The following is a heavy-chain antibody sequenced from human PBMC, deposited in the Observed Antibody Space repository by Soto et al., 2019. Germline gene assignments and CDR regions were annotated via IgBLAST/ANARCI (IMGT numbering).Heavy chain of an antibody. CDR3: ARHKVEIATTVFAY. D-gene: IGHD1-1*01. V-gene: IGHV4-59*08. CDR2: IYYSGST. CDR1: GGSISSYY. J-gene: IGHJ4*02. Sequence: PSETLSLTCTVSGGSISSYYWSWIRQPPGKGLEWIGYIYYSGSTNYNPSLKSRVTISVDTSKNQFSLKLSSVTAADTAVYYCARHKVEIATTVFAYWGQGTLVTVSS.